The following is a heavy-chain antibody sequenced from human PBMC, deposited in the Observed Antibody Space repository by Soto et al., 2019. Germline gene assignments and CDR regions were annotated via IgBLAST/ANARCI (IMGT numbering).Heavy chain of an antibody. D-gene: IGHD2-2*01. V-gene: IGHV5-10-1*01. CDR2: IDPSDSYT. Sequence: GESLKISCKGSGYSFTSYWISWVRQMPGKGLEWMGRIDPSDSYTNYSPSFQGHVTISADKSISTAYLQWSSLKASDTAMYYCAAFNEVVVVPAGNYYYYGMDVWGKGTTVTVSS. CDR1: GYSFTSYW. CDR3: AAFNEVVVVPAGNYYYYGMDV. J-gene: IGHJ6*04.